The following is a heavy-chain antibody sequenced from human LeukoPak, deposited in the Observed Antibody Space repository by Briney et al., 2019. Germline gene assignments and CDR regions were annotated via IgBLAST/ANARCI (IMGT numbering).Heavy chain of an antibody. CDR1: GGSVSSGIYH. CDR3: ARSRGRGDSYGRHDY. J-gene: IGHJ4*02. CDR2: IYYSGST. D-gene: IGHD5-18*01. V-gene: IGHV4-61*01. Sequence: SETLSLTCTVSGGSVSSGIYHWSWIRQPPGKGLDWIGYIYYSGSTNYNPSLKSRVTISVDTAKNQFSLKLSSVTAADTAVYHCARSRGRGDSYGRHDYWGQGTLVTVSS.